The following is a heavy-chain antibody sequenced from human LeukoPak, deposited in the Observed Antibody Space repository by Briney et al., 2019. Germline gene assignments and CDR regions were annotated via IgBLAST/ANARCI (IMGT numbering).Heavy chain of an antibody. CDR2: IYPDDSDT. CDR3: ARLPVRGLIISHYLAI. Sequence: GESLKISCKGVGYIFTDYWIGWVRQMPGRGPEWMGIIYPDDSDTRYGPSFRGQVTISVDKSISTTYLQWRSLEASDTAMYYCARLPVRGLIISHYLAIWGQGTLVTVSS. J-gene: IGHJ4*02. CDR1: GYIFTDYW. D-gene: IGHD3-10*01. V-gene: IGHV5-51*01.